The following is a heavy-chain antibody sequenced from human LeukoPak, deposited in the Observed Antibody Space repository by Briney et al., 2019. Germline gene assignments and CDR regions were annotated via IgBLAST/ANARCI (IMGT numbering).Heavy chain of an antibody. Sequence: DSGGSLRLSCEGSGFTFEPSGFTFDTYGLHWVRQAPGKGLEWVSTISYDGSNEYYAESVRGRFTISRDNAKNSLYLQMNSLRAEDTAVYYCARDFGARGWLDYWGQGTLVTVSS. CDR1: GFTFDTYG. CDR3: ARDFGARGWLDY. J-gene: IGHJ4*02. V-gene: IGHV3-30*03. D-gene: IGHD6-19*01. CDR2: ISYDGSNE.